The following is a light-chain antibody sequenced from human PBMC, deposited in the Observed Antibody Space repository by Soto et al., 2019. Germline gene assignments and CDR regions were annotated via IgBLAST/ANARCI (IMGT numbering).Light chain of an antibody. CDR1: QSISSW. V-gene: IGKV1-5*01. J-gene: IGKJ4*01. Sequence: DIQMTQSPSTLSASVGDRVTITCRASQSISSWLAWYQQXPGXXPXXXXXDXSSLESGVPSRFSGSGSGTEFTLTISSLQPEYFVTYYCQQYKSYLLTFGGGTKL. CDR3: QQYKSYLLT. CDR2: DXS.